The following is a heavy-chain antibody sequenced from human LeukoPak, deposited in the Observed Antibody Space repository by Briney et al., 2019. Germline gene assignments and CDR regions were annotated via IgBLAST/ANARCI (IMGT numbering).Heavy chain of an antibody. D-gene: IGHD2-2*01. CDR2: ISYDGSNK. V-gene: IGHV3-30-3*01. CDR1: GFTFSSSA. CDR3: ARDRGGIVVVPAAAFDP. J-gene: IGHJ5*02. Sequence: GGSLRLSCAASGFTFSSSAMSWVRQAPGKGLEWVAVISYDGSNKYYADSVKGRFTISRDNSKNTLYLQMSSLRAEDTAVYYCARDRGGIVVVPAAAFDPWGQGTLVTVSS.